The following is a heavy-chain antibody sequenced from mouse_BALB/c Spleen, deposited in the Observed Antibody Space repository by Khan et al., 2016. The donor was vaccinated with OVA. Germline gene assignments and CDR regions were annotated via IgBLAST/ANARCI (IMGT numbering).Heavy chain of an antibody. V-gene: IGHV1-7*01. CDR1: GYTFTSYW. Sequence: QVQLQQSGAELAKPGASVKMSCTASGYTFTSYWMHWIKQRPGQGLEWIGYINPTSGYTDYNQKFKDKATLTADKSSSTAYMQLSSLTSDDSAVDYCARDRIDDWGQGTALTVSS. CDR2: INPTSGYT. J-gene: IGHJ2*01. CDR3: ARDRIDD.